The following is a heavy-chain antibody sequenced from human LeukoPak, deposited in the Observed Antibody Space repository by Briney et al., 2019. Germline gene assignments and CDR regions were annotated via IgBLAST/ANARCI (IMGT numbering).Heavy chain of an antibody. J-gene: IGHJ4*02. CDR3: ARGSPASLYYYDSSGPLFDY. CDR1: GGSISSYY. CDR2: IYYSGST. V-gene: IGHV4-59*01. D-gene: IGHD3-22*01. Sequence: KPSETLSLTCTVSGGSISSYYWSWIRQPPGKGLEWIGYIYYSGSTNYNPSPKSRVTISVDTSKNQFTLKLSSVTAADTAVYYCARGSPASLYYYDSSGPLFDYWGQGTLVTVSS.